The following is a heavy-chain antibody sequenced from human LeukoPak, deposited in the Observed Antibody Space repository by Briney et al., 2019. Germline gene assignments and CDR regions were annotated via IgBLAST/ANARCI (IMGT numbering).Heavy chain of an antibody. CDR3: AGHQVLSRRGWFDP. V-gene: IGHV4-59*08. CDR2: INYSGIT. CDR1: GGSISSYY. Sequence: SETLSLTCTVSGGSISSYYWSWIRQPPGKGLEWIGYINYSGITNYNPFLKSRVTISVDTSKNQFSLKLSSVTAADTAVYYCAGHQVLSRRGWFDPWGQGSLVTVTS. J-gene: IGHJ5*02. D-gene: IGHD4/OR15-4a*01.